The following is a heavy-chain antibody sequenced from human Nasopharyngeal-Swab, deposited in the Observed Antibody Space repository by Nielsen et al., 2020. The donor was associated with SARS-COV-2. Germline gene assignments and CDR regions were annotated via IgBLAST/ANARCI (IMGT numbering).Heavy chain of an antibody. CDR3: ARDAPAHYGAFY. Sequence: GGSLRLSCAASGFTFSSFGMHWVRQAPGKGLEWVAFIAHDASNEYYGDSVKGRFTISRDNAKNTLYLQMNSLRAEDTAVYYCARDAPAHYGAFYWGQGTLVTVSS. D-gene: IGHD4-17*01. V-gene: IGHV3-30*03. CDR2: IAHDASNE. J-gene: IGHJ4*02. CDR1: GFTFSSFG.